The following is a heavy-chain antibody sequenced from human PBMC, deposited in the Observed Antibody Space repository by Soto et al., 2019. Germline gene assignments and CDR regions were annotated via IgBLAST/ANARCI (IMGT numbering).Heavy chain of an antibody. Sequence: ASVKVSCKASGYTFTGYYMHWVRQAPGQGLEWMGWINPNSGGTNYAQKFQGWVTMTTDTSISTAYMELRRLRSDDTAVYYCAGGRLVTIFGVVTMGAFDIWGQGTMVTVSS. D-gene: IGHD3-3*01. CDR1: GYTFTGYY. CDR3: AGGRLVTIFGVVTMGAFDI. CDR2: INPNSGGT. J-gene: IGHJ3*02. V-gene: IGHV1-2*04.